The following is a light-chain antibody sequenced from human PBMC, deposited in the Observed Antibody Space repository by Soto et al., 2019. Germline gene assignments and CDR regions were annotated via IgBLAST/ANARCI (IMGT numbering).Light chain of an antibody. CDR3: LQYENFPIT. V-gene: IGKV1-33*01. J-gene: IGKJ5*01. CDR2: DTS. Sequence: IQMTQPSPSLSAPSAERLLPASKASHDIRKDLSWYQQKPGKAPRLLIYDTSNMEKGVPSRFTGSGSGTDFILTISSLQPEDIATYYCLQYENFPITFGQGTRLEIK. CDR1: HDIRKD.